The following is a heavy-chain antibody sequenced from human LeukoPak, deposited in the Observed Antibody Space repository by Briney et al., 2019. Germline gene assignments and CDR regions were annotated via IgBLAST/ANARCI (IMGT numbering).Heavy chain of an antibody. Sequence: KSSETLSLTCAVYGGSFSGYYWSWIRQPPGKGLEWIGEINHSGSTNYNPSLKSRVTISVDTSKNQFSLKLSSVTAADTAVYYCARRVIGWFGTYYYYYMDVWGKGTTVTISS. V-gene: IGHV4-34*01. CDR1: GGSFSGYY. CDR3: ARRVIGWFGTYYYYYMDV. J-gene: IGHJ6*03. D-gene: IGHD3-10*01. CDR2: INHSGST.